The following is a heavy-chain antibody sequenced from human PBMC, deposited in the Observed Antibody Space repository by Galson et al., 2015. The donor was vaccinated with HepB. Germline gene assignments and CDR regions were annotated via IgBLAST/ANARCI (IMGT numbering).Heavy chain of an antibody. CDR3: AKDTGYSSSWPIDY. J-gene: IGHJ4*02. D-gene: IGHD6-13*01. CDR1: GFTFSSYA. V-gene: IGHV3-23*01. CDR2: ISGSGGST. Sequence: SLRLSCAASGFTFSSYAMSRVRQAPGKGLEWVSAISGSGGSTYYADSVKGRFTISRDNSKNTLYLQMNSLRAEDTAVYYCAKDTGYSSSWPIDYWAREPWSPSPQ.